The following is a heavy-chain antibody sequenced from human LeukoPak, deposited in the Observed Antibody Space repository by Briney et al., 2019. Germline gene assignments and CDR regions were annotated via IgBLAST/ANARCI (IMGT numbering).Heavy chain of an antibody. Sequence: GGSLRLSCAASGFTFSSYAMSWVRQAPGKGLEWVSGISGSGRGGNTYYADSVKGRFTISRDDSKNTLYLQVNSLRAEDTAVYYCARDLSGIAGYTYGRGIDYWGQGTLVTVSS. J-gene: IGHJ4*02. CDR3: ARDLSGIAGYTYGRGIDY. CDR2: ISGSGRGGNT. D-gene: IGHD5-18*01. V-gene: IGHV3-23*01. CDR1: GFTFSSYA.